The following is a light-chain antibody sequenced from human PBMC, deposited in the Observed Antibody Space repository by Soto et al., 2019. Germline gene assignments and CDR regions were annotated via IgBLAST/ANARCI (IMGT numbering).Light chain of an antibody. CDR1: QSVDSNY. V-gene: IGKV3-20*01. CDR2: GAS. Sequence: ENVLTQSPGTLSLSPGEESTLSCRASQSVDSNYLAWYQEKPGQTPXLXXYGASGRADGIPHRFSGSVFGTDFTLTISKVEPEDFALYYGQQYGTPRSVTFGQGTRLEIK. CDR3: QQYGTPRSVT. J-gene: IGKJ5*01.